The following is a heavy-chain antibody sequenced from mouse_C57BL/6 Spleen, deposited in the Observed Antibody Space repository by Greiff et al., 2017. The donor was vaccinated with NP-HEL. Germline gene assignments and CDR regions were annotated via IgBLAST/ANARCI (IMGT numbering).Heavy chain of an antibody. CDR2: ISDGGSYT. J-gene: IGHJ2*01. D-gene: IGHD4-1*01. Sequence: DVQLVESGGGLVKPGGSLKLSCAASGFTFSSYAMSWVRQTPEKRLEWVATISDGGSYTYYPDNVKGRFTISRDNAKNNLYLQMSHLKSEDTAMYYCARDRKAGTFDYWGQGTTLTVSS. CDR3: ARDRKAGTFDY. CDR1: GFTFSSYA. V-gene: IGHV5-4*01.